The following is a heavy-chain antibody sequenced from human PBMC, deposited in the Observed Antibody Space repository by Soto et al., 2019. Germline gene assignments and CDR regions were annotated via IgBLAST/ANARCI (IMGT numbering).Heavy chain of an antibody. CDR2: ISSYNGTT. CDR1: GYTFTSYA. Sequence: ASVKVSCKASGYTFTSYAISWVRQAPGQGLEGMGWISSYNGTTNYAQKLQGRVTMSTYTSTSTAYKELRSLKSDDTTVYYWARAQYYYARNGYFVLESTYYFDYWGQGTLVTVSS. D-gene: IGHD3-22*01. CDR3: ARAQYYYARNGYFVLESTYYFDY. J-gene: IGHJ4*02. V-gene: IGHV1-18*01.